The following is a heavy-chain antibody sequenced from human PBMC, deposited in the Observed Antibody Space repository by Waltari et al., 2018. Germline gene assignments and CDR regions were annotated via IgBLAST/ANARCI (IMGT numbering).Heavy chain of an antibody. V-gene: IGHV4-59*01. CDR3: ARENSRALYGMDV. CDR1: GGSISSYY. J-gene: IGHJ6*02. D-gene: IGHD3-22*01. Sequence: QVQLQESGPGLVKPSETLSLTCTVSGGSISSYYWSWIRQPPGKGLEWIGYIYYSGSTNYNPSLKSRVTISVDTSKNQFSLKLSSVTAADTAVYYCARENSRALYGMDVWGQGTTVTVSS. CDR2: IYYSGST.